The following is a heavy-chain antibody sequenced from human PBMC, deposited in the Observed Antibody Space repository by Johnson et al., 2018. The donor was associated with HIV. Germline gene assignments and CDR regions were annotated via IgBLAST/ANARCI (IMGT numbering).Heavy chain of an antibody. CDR1: GFTFDDYA. CDR3: VKDRGELVVSEDAFDI. Sequence: VQLVESGGGLVQPGRSLRLSCAASGFTFDDYAMHWVRQAPGKGLEWVSGISWNSGSIGYADSVKGRFTISRDNAKNSLYLQMNSLRHEDTALYYCVKDRGELVVSEDAFDIWGQGTMVTVSS. V-gene: IGHV3-9*01. CDR2: ISWNSGSI. J-gene: IGHJ3*02. D-gene: IGHD1-7*01.